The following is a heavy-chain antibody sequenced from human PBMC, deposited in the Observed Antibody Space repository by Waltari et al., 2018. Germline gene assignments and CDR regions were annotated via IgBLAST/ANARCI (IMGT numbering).Heavy chain of an antibody. CDR3: ATTMIVVVGAFDI. D-gene: IGHD3-22*01. CDR1: GYTLTELS. V-gene: IGHV1-24*01. CDR2: FDPEDGET. Sequence: QVQLVQSGAEVKKPGASVKVSCKVSGYTLTELSMHLVRQAPGKGVEWMGGFDPEDGETSYEQKCQGRVTMTEETSTDTAYMELSSLRSEDTAVYYCATTMIVVVGAFDIWGQGTMVTVSS. J-gene: IGHJ3*02.